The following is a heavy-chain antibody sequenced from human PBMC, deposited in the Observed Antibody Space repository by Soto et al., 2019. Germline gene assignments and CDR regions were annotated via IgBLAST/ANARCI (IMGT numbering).Heavy chain of an antibody. Sequence: DSVKVSCKASGYTFTGYYMHWVRQAPGQGLEWMGWINPNSGGTNYAQKFQGWVTMTRDTSISTAYMELSRLRSDDTAVYYCASSYYYDSSGDYGDDFDIWGQGTMVTV. J-gene: IGHJ3*02. CDR2: INPNSGGT. CDR3: ASSYYYDSSGDYGDDFDI. D-gene: IGHD3-22*01. V-gene: IGHV1-2*04. CDR1: GYTFTGYY.